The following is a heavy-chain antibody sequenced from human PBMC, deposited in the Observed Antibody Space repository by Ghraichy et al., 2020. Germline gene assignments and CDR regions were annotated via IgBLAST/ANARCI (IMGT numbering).Heavy chain of an antibody. CDR1: GFTFSSYW. CDR3: ARDYNMVYSSSWYPPNYCGMDV. Sequence: GGSLRLSCAASGFTFSSYWMSWVRQAPGKGLEWVANIKQDGSEKYYVDSVKGRFTISRDNAKNSLYLQMNSLRAEDTAVYYCARDYNMVYSSSWYPPNYCGMDVWGQGTTVTVPS. V-gene: IGHV3-7*01. D-gene: IGHD6-13*01. CDR2: IKQDGSEK. J-gene: IGHJ6*02.